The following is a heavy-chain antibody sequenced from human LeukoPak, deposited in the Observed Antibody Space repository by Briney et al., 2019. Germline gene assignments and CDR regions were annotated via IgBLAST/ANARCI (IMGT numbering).Heavy chain of an antibody. V-gene: IGHV3-7*03. CDR1: GFTFSTHS. CDR3: ARDQYDTWSRRGNFDS. Sequence: GGSLRLSCAASGFTFSTHSMNWVRQAPGKGLEWVANIKLGGSEKNYVDSVKGRFTISRDNTKNSLYLQMNSLRAEDTAVFYCARDQYDTWSRRGNFDSWGQGTLVIVSS. CDR2: IKLGGSEK. J-gene: IGHJ4*02. D-gene: IGHD3-3*01.